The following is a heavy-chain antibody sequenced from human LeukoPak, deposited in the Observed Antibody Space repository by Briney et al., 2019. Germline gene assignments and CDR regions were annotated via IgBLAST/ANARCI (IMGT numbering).Heavy chain of an antibody. J-gene: IGHJ2*01. CDR2: ISSSSSYI. CDR3: ASGITMIVVAGGSAWYFDL. Sequence: PGGSLRLSCAASGFTFKRYHMSWVRQAPGKGLEWVSSISSSSSYIYYADSVKGRFTISRDNAKNSLYLQMNSLRAEDTAVYYCASGITMIVVAGGSAWYFDLWGRGTLVTVSS. D-gene: IGHD3-22*01. V-gene: IGHV3-21*01. CDR1: GFTFKRYH.